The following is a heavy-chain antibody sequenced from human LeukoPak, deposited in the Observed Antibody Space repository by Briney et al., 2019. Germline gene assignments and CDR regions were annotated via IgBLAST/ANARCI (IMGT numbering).Heavy chain of an antibody. Sequence: PSETLSLTCTVSGGSISSSSYYWGWIRQPPGKGLEWIGSIYYSGSTYYNPSLKSRVAISVDTSKNHFSLKLSSVTAADTAVYYCARTYSSSSGQFDYWGQGTLVTVSS. CDR2: IYYSGST. CDR1: GGSISSSSYY. V-gene: IGHV4-39*02. CDR3: ARTYSSSSGQFDY. J-gene: IGHJ4*02. D-gene: IGHD6-6*01.